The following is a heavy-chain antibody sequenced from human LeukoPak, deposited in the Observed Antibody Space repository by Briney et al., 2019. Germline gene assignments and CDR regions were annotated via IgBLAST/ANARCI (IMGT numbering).Heavy chain of an antibody. D-gene: IGHD3-16*01. Sequence: GGSLRLSCAASGFTFSNHEMNWVRQAPGKGLEWISYISDSGGTTKYADSVRGRFTISRDNSKNTLYLQMNSLRAEDTAVYYCAKRGTIWGQGTMVTVSS. V-gene: IGHV3-23*01. CDR2: ISDSGGTT. CDR1: GFTFSNHE. CDR3: AKRGTI. J-gene: IGHJ3*02.